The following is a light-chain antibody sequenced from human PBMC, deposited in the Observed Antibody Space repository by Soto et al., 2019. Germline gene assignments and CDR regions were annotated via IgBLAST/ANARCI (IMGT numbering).Light chain of an antibody. V-gene: IGLV1-44*01. J-gene: IGLJ1*01. CDR1: SSNIGSST. Sequence: QSVLTQPPSASGTPGQRVTISCSGSSSNIGSSTVNWYHQLPGADPKLLIYSNNRSPSWVPYRFSGSTSGTSASLATSGLQSEDEDDDFCAAWYDSLNGYVFGTGTKVTVL. CDR2: SNN. CDR3: AAWYDSLNGYV.